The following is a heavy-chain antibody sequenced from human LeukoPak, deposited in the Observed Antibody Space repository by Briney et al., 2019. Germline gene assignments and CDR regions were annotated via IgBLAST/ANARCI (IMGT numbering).Heavy chain of an antibody. CDR2: INSDGSST. D-gene: IGHD6-13*01. CDR3: ARIHSSSSWYIDY. CDR1: GFTFSSYW. Sequence: GGSLRLSCAASGFTFSSYWMHWVRQAPGKGLVWVSRINSDGSSTSYADSVKGRFTISRDNAKDTLYLQMNSLRAEDTAVYYCARIHSSSSWYIDYWGQGTLVTVSS. V-gene: IGHV3-74*01. J-gene: IGHJ4*02.